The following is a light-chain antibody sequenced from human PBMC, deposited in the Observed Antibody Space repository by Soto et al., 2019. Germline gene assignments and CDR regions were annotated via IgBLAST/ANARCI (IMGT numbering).Light chain of an antibody. V-gene: IGKV1-27*01. CDR1: QGISNY. CDR3: QKYSSGLWT. CDR2: AAS. Sequence: DIQMTQSPSSLSASVGDRVTITCRASQGISNYLAWYQQKPGKVPKLLIYAASTLQSGGPSRFSGSGSGTDFTLTISSLKREDGATYYSQKYSSGLWTFGHGTRVEI. J-gene: IGKJ1*01.